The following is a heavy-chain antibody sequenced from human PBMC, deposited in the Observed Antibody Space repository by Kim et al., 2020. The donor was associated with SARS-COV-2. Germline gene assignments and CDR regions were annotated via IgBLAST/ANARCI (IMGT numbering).Heavy chain of an antibody. V-gene: IGHV1-2*02. CDR1: GYTFIGYY. CDR3: ARDISDILTGLDY. CDR2: INPKNSDT. J-gene: IGHJ4*02. D-gene: IGHD3-9*01. Sequence: ASVKVSCKASGYTFIGYYIHWVRQAPGQGLDWMGWINPKNSDTNNAQKFQGRVTMTRDTSISTAYMELSRLRSDDTAIYYCARDISDILTGLDYWGQGTLVTVSS.